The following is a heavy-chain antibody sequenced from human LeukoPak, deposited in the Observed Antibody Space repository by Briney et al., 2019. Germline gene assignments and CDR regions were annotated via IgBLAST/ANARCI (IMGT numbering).Heavy chain of an antibody. Sequence: PSQTLSLTCTVSGGSISSGGYYWSWIRQHPGKGLEWIGYIYYSGSTYYNPSLKSRVTISVDTSKNLFSLTLTSVSTADTAVYYCGRDFVGMVRGGAYGMDVWGQGTTVTVSS. CDR1: GGSISSGGYY. CDR3: GRDFVGMVRGGAYGMDV. D-gene: IGHD3-10*01. V-gene: IGHV4-31*03. CDR2: IYYSGST. J-gene: IGHJ6*02.